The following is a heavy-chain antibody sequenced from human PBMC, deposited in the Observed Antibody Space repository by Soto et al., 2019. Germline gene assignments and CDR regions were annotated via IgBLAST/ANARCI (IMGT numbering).Heavy chain of an antibody. CDR2: TYYRSKWYN. CDR1: GDSVSSNSAA. Sequence: PSQTLSLTCVISGDSVSSNSAAWNWIRQSPSRGLEWLGRTYYRSKWYNDYAVSVKSRITINPDTSKNQFSLQLNSVTPEDTAVYYCASSIAVAGRVDYWGQGTLVTVSS. CDR3: ASSIAVAGRVDY. V-gene: IGHV6-1*01. J-gene: IGHJ4*02. D-gene: IGHD6-19*01.